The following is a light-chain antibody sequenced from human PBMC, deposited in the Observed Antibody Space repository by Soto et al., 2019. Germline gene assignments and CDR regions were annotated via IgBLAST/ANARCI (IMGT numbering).Light chain of an antibody. CDR3: SSYTSSNTPYV. V-gene: IGLV2-14*01. J-gene: IGLJ1*01. Sequence: QSVLTQPASGSGSPGQSITISCTGSSSDVGAYHFVSWYQHHPGKAPKLILYEVTARPSGVSSRFSGSKSGNTASLTISGLQADDEANYYCSSYTSSNTPYVFGTGTKVTVL. CDR1: SSDVGAYHF. CDR2: EVT.